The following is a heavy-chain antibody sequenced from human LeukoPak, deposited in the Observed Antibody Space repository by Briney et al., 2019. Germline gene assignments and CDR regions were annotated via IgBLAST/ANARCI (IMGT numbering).Heavy chain of an antibody. D-gene: IGHD3/OR15-3a*01. CDR1: GFSFSSYS. CDR3: ARDRDWSFDY. J-gene: IGHJ4*02. V-gene: IGHV3-48*02. CDR2: VSSSTTIR. Sequence: GGSLRLSCAASGFSFSSYSMNWVRQAPGKGLEWVSYVSSSTTIRYYADSVKGRFTISRDNAKNSLYLQMNTLRDEDTAVYYCARDRDWSFDYWGQGILVTVSS.